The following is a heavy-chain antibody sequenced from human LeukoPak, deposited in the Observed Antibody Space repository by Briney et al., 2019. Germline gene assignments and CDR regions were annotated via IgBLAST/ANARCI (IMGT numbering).Heavy chain of an antibody. CDR3: AKDGYSYGLVYYFDY. D-gene: IGHD5-18*01. CDR1: GFTLSSFA. Sequence: PGGSLRLSCAASGFTLSSFAMSWVRQAPGKGLEWVSVISGSGDNRYYADSVKGRFTISRDNSKNTLYLQMNSLRPEDTAVYYCAKDGYSYGLVYYFDYWGQGTLVTVSS. J-gene: IGHJ4*02. CDR2: ISGSGDNR. V-gene: IGHV3-23*01.